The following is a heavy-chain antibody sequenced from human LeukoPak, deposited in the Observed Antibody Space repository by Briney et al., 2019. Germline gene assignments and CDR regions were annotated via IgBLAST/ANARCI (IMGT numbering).Heavy chain of an antibody. J-gene: IGHJ4*02. Sequence: PSETLSLTCTVSGGSISSYYWGWIRQPPGKGLEWIGSIYHSGSTYYNPSLKSRVTISVDTSKNQSSLKLSSVTAADTAVYYCARGRWHYDFWSGYLFDYWGQGTLVTVSS. CDR3: ARGRWHYDFWSGYLFDY. CDR2: IYHSGST. D-gene: IGHD3-3*01. CDR1: GGSISSYY. V-gene: IGHV4-38-2*02.